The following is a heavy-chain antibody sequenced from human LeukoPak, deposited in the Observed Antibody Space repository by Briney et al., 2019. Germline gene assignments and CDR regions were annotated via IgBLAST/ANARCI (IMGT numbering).Heavy chain of an antibody. V-gene: IGHV1-69*13. CDR3: ARARLADCSSTSCYAWYSGYDRIDAFDI. D-gene: IGHD2-2*01. J-gene: IGHJ3*02. Sequence: SVTVSFKASGGTFISYAISWVRQAPGQGGEWMGGIIPIFGTANYAQKFQGRVTITADESTSTAYMELSSLRSEDTAVYYCARARLADCSSTSCYAWYSGYDRIDAFDIWGQGTMVTVSS. CDR2: IIPIFGTA. CDR1: GGTFISYA.